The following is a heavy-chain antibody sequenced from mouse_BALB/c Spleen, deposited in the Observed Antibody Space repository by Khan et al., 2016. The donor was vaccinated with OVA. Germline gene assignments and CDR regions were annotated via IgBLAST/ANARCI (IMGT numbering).Heavy chain of an antibody. J-gene: IGHJ3*01. CDR3: ARSYDGAWFAY. D-gene: IGHD1-1*01. Sequence: QVQLQQSGPELVKPGAAVKMSCKASGYTFTDYVISWVKQRTGQGPEWIGEIYPGSGSTYYNEKFKGKATLTADKSSNTAYMQLSSLTSDDSAVYFCARSYDGAWFAYWGQGTLVTVSA. CDR2: IYPGSGST. V-gene: IGHV1-77*01. CDR1: GYTFTDYV.